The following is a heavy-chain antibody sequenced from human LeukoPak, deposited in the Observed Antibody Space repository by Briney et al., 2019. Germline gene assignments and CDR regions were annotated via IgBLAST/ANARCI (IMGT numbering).Heavy chain of an antibody. D-gene: IGHD5-18*01. J-gene: IGHJ4*02. V-gene: IGHV3-23*01. CDR3: ARHDSFIPY. CDR2: ISDNEGST. CDR1: GFTFRAYA. Sequence: GGSLRLSCAASGFTFRAYAMSWVRQAPGKGLEWVSGISDNEGSTYYTDSVKGRFTISRDNTKNTVYLQMNNLRPDDTAVYFCARHDSFIPYWGQGTLVTVSS.